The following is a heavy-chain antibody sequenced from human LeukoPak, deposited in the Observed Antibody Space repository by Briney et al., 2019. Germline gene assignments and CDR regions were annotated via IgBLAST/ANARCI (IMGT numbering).Heavy chain of an antibody. CDR3: AKDTSGYSYGLGDY. D-gene: IGHD5-18*01. Sequence: GGSLRLSCAASGFTFSSYAMSWVRQAPGKGLEWVSAISGSGGTTYYADSVKGRLTISRDNSKNTLYLQMNSLRADDTAVYYCAKDTSGYSYGLGDYWGQGTLVTVSS. J-gene: IGHJ4*02. CDR1: GFTFSSYA. CDR2: ISGSGGTT. V-gene: IGHV3-23*01.